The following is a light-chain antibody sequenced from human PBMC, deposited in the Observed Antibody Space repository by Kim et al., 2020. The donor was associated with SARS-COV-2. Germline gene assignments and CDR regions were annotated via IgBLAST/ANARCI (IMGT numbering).Light chain of an antibody. J-gene: IGKJ1*01. V-gene: IGKV3-15*01. CDR3: QQYDDWPRWT. CDR2: GAS. Sequence: SVSPGEGATLSCRASQSVSSSLAWYQHRPGQPPRLLIYGASTRATGVPDRFSGSGSETEFTLTISSLQSEDFALYYCQQYDDWPRWTFGQGTKVDI. CDR1: QSVSSS.